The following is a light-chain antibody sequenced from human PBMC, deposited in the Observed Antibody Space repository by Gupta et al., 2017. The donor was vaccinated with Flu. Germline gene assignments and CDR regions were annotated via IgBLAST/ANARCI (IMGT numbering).Light chain of an antibody. Sequence: ISFRSSQSLLHSIGYNYLDWYLRKPGQSPPLLIYLGSNRASGVPGRFSGSGSGTDFTLKISRVEAEDVGVYYCMQALQTPVTFGGGTKVEIK. J-gene: IGKJ4*01. V-gene: IGKV2-28*01. CDR1: QSLLHSIGYNY. CDR3: MQALQTPVT. CDR2: LGS.